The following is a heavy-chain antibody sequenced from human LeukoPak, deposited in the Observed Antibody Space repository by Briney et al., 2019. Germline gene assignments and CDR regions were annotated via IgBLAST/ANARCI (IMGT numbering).Heavy chain of an antibody. V-gene: IGHV1-2*02. CDR3: AKDIRAAAGTNYFDF. Sequence: ASVKVSCKASGFTFTSSAMQWVRQTPGQGLEWMGWINPNSGGTSYAQKFQGRVTMTRDTSITTAYMELSRLTYNDTAVYYCAKDIRAAAGTNYFDFWGQGTLVTVSS. J-gene: IGHJ4*02. D-gene: IGHD6-13*01. CDR1: GFTFTSSA. CDR2: INPNSGGT.